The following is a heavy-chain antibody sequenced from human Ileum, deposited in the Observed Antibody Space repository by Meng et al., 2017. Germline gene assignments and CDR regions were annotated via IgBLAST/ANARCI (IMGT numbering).Heavy chain of an antibody. CDR2: TYYNGSP. Sequence: QVQLQESGPGLVKPSQTLSLTCSVSGGSFSRDNYYWTWIRQTPGKGLEWIGLTYYNGSPFYNPSLRSRVTISVDTSKDQFSLKLTSVTAADTAVYYCARERRHYYGSGSFDYWGQGILVTVLL. CDR3: ARERRHYYGSGSFDY. V-gene: IGHV4-30-4*01. D-gene: IGHD3-10*01. J-gene: IGHJ4*02. CDR1: GGSFSRDNYY.